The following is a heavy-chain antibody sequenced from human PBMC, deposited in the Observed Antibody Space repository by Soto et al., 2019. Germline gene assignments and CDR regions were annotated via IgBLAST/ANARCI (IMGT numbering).Heavy chain of an antibody. Sequence: GGSLRLSCAASGFTFSNYAMSWVRQAPGKGLEWVSAISGSGGNTYYADSVKGRFTISRDNSNKKLYLQMNSLRAEDTAVYYCAKDQHFYYDTNGPPFYWGQGTLVTVSS. V-gene: IGHV3-23*01. D-gene: IGHD3-22*01. CDR2: ISGSGGNT. J-gene: IGHJ4*02. CDR1: GFTFSNYA. CDR3: AKDQHFYYDTNGPPFY.